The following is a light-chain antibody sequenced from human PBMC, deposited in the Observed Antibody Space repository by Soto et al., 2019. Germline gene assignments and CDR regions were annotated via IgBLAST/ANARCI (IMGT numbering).Light chain of an antibody. CDR1: SSDVGAYDY. CDR2: EIN. J-gene: IGLJ1*01. Sequence: QSALTHPPSASGSPGQSVTISCTGTSSDVGAYDYVSWYQQHPGKAPKLMIYEINKRPSGVPDRFSGSKSGNTASLTVSGLQAEDEAESHCSSFAGSNKFHYALGTGTKGTVL. V-gene: IGLV2-8*01. CDR3: SSFAGSNKFHYA.